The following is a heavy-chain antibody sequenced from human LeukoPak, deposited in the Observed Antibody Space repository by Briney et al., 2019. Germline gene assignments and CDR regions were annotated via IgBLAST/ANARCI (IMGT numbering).Heavy chain of an antibody. CDR3: ARFQSGSYYSDY. V-gene: IGHV3-21*01. Sequence: PGGSLRLSCAAPGFTFSRYSMNWVRQAPGKGLEWVSSITFSSSYIYYADSVRGRFTISRDNAKNSLYLQMDSLRDEDTAVYFCARFQSGSYYSDYWGQGTLVTVSS. CDR2: ITFSSSYI. J-gene: IGHJ4*02. CDR1: GFTFSRYS. D-gene: IGHD1-26*01.